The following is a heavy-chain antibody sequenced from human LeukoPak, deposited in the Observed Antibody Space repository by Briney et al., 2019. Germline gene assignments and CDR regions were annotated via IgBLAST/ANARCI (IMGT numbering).Heavy chain of an antibody. CDR1: GDSISSGSYY. J-gene: IGHJ5*01. CDR3: TRGLAAAYDYNWFDS. D-gene: IGHD5-12*01. V-gene: IGHV4-61*02. Sequence: KASETLSLTCTVSGDSISSGSYYWSWIRQPAGEGLEWIGRIYSSGRTHYSPSLKSRLAMSVDTSKNQFSLKLTSVTAADTAVYFCTRGLAAAYDYNWFDSWGQGTLVTVSS. CDR2: IYSSGRT.